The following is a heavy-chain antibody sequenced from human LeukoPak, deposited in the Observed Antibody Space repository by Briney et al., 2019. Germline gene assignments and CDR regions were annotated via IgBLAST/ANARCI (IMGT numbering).Heavy chain of an antibody. Sequence: SETLSLTFTVSGGSISSSSYYWGWIRQPPGKGLEWIGSIYYSGSTYYNPSLKSRVTISVDTSKNQFSLKLSSVTAADTAVYYCASKVAVAGRGIYGMDVWGQGTTVTVSS. V-gene: IGHV4-39*07. J-gene: IGHJ6*02. CDR2: IYYSGST. CDR1: GGSISSSSYY. D-gene: IGHD6-19*01. CDR3: ASKVAVAGRGIYGMDV.